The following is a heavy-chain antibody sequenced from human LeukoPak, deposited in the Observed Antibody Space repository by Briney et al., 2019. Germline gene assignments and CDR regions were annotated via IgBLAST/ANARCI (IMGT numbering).Heavy chain of an antibody. V-gene: IGHV3-66*01. CDR3: ESSLWDFDS. J-gene: IGHJ4*02. CDR1: GFTVSSNY. D-gene: IGHD3-10*01. Sequence: GGSLRLSCAASGFTVSSNYMSWVRQAPGKGLEWVTVIGSDGSTYYAESVKGRFTISRDNSKNTLFLQMNSLRAEDTAVYYCESSLWDFDSWGQGAPVTVSS. CDR2: IGSDGST.